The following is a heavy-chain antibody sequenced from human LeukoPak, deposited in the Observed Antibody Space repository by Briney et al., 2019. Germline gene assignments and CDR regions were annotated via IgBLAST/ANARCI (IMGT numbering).Heavy chain of an antibody. D-gene: IGHD5-24*01. Sequence: PSETLSLTCTVSGGSISSYYWSWIRQPPGKGLEWIAYIYYSGSTNYNPSLKSRVTISADTSKNQFSLKLSSVTAADTAVYYCARGGDGYNYFDYWGQGTLVTVSS. J-gene: IGHJ4*02. V-gene: IGHV4-59*01. CDR1: GGSISSYY. CDR3: ARGGDGYNYFDY. CDR2: IYYSGST.